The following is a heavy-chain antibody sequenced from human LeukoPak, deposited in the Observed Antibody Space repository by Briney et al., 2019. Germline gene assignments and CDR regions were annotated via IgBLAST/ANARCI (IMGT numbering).Heavy chain of an antibody. CDR1: GFPALSNY. Sequence: PGGSLKLPFEASGFPALSNYMSGGRRAPGKGLEWGSLIYCGGVTHYAHSVKGRFTISRDNSNNTLYLQMNSMRAEDTAVYYCVRAGGGDKQQLVWYFDLWGRGTLVTVSS. V-gene: IGHV3-53*01. CDR3: VRAGGGDKQQLVWYFDL. D-gene: IGHD6-13*01. J-gene: IGHJ2*01. CDR2: IYCGGVT.